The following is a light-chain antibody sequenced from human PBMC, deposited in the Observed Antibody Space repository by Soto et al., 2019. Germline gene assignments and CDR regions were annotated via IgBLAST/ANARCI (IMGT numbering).Light chain of an antibody. V-gene: IGLV2-14*01. J-gene: IGLJ1*01. CDR1: SNDVGGYDY. Sequence: QSALTQPASVSGSPGQSITMSCTGTSNDVGGYDYVSWYQQRPGKAPKHMIYDVSYRPSGVSDRFSGSKFGNTASLTISGLQAEDEADYYCCSYTRTNLYVFGAGTKVTV. CDR2: DVS. CDR3: CSYTRTNLYV.